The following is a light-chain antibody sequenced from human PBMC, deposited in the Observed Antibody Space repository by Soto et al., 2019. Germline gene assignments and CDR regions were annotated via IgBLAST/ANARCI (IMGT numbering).Light chain of an antibody. CDR3: QQYNNWPPVT. CDR1: QSVSTY. Sequence: EIVLTQSPGTLSLSPGERATLSCRASQSVSTYLAWYQQRPGQAPRLLIYGASTRATGIPARFSGSGSGTEFTLTISSLQSEDFAVYYCQQYNNWPPVTFGPGTKVDI. CDR2: GAS. V-gene: IGKV3-15*01. J-gene: IGKJ3*01.